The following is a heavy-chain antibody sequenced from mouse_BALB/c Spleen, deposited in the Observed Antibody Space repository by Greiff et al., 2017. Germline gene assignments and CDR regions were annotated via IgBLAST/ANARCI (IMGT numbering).Heavy chain of an antibody. Sequence: QVQLKQSGAELVRPGSSVKISCKASGYAFSSYWMNWVKQRPGQGLEWIGQIYPGDGDTNYNGKFKGKATLTADKSSSTAYMQLSSLTSEDSAVYFCASPAYYYSPAWFAYWGQGTLVTVSA. D-gene: IGHD2-10*01. CDR1: GYAFSSYW. CDR3: ASPAYYYSPAWFAY. J-gene: IGHJ3*01. V-gene: IGHV1-80*01. CDR2: IYPGDGDT.